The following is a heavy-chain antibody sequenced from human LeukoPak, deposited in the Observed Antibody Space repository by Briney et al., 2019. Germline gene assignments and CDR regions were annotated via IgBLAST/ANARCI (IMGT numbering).Heavy chain of an antibody. CDR3: ATYGDTHFDY. CDR2: IIPIFGTA. D-gene: IGHD4-17*01. Sequence: VASVKVSCKASGGTFSSYAISWVRQAPGQGLEWMGGIIPIFGTANYAQKFQGRVTITADESTSTAYMELSSLRSEDTAVYYCATYGDTHFDYRGQGTLVTVSS. CDR1: GGTFSSYA. J-gene: IGHJ4*02. V-gene: IGHV1-69*13.